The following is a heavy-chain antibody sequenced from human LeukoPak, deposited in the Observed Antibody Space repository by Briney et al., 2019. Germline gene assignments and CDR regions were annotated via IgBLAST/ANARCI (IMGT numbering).Heavy chain of an antibody. CDR3: ARDPKPDD. CDR2: ISASSGTI. CDR1: GFTFSSSI. D-gene: IGHD1-14*01. V-gene: IGHV3-48*04. Sequence: GGSLRLSCATSGFTFSSSIMNWVRQAPGKGLEWIAYISASSGTIYYADSVKGRFTISRDNAQNSLYLQMNSLRAKDTAVYYCARDPKPDDWGQGTLVTVSS. J-gene: IGHJ4*02.